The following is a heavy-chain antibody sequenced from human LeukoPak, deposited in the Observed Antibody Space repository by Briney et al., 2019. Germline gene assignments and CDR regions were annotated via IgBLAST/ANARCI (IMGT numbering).Heavy chain of an antibody. CDR2: INHSGST. CDR3: ATRRRGYYDSSRAFEF. Sequence: SETLSLTCAVYGGSFSGYYWSWIRQPPGKGLEWIGEINHSGSTNYNPSLKSRVTISVDTSKNQFSLKLSSVTAADTAVYYCATRRRGYYDSSRAFEFWGQGTMVTVSS. D-gene: IGHD3-22*01. V-gene: IGHV4-34*01. CDR1: GGSFSGYY. J-gene: IGHJ3*01.